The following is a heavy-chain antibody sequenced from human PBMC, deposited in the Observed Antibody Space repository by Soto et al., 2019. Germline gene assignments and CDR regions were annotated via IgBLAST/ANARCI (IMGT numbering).Heavy chain of an antibody. CDR2: IYYSGST. CDR3: ARENYYMDV. Sequence: SETLSLTCTVSGGSISTYYWSWIRQPPGKGLEWIGYIYYSGSTNYSPSLKSRVTMSVDTSKNQFSLKLSSVTAADTAVYYCARENYYMDVWGKGTTVTVSS. V-gene: IGHV4-59*01. CDR1: GGSISTYY. J-gene: IGHJ6*03.